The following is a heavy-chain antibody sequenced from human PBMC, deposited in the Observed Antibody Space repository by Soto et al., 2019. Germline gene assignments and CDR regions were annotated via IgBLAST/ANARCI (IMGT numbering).Heavy chain of an antibody. CDR3: AREKVGTTFFDN. CDR1: GFAISGGYY. V-gene: IGHV4-38-2*02. J-gene: IGHJ4*02. D-gene: IGHD1-1*01. CDR2: IYPSVSS. Sequence: SETLSLTCSVSGFAISGGYYWSWVRQPPGKGLEWIGSIYPSVSSYHNPSLATRLRLSIDTSKNQFTLNLTSVTAADTALYFCAREKVGTTFFDNWGQGIQVTVSS.